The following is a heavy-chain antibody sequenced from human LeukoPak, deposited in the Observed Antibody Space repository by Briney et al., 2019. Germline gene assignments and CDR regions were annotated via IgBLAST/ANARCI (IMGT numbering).Heavy chain of an antibody. V-gene: IGHV3-53*01. CDR1: GFTVSSNY. CDR2: IYRGGST. Sequence: GESLRLSCAASGFTVSSNYMNWVRQAPGKGLEWVSVIYRGGSTYYADSVKGRFTISRDNSKNTLYLQMNSLRAEDTGVYYCARRAGAYSHPYDYWGQGTLVTVSS. D-gene: IGHD4/OR15-4a*01. CDR3: ARRAGAYSHPYDY. J-gene: IGHJ4*02.